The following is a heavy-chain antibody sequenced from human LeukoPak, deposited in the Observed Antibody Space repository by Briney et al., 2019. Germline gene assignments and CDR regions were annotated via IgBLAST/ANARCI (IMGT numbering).Heavy chain of an antibody. J-gene: IGHJ6*02. V-gene: IGHV3-9*01. CDR1: GFTFDDYA. Sequence: GGSLRLSCAASGFTFDDYAMHWVRQAPGKGLEWVSGISWNSGSMGYADSVKGRFTISRDNAKNSLYLQMNSLRAEDTALYYCAKDLIIYDFYGMDVWGQGTTVTVSS. D-gene: IGHD3-3*01. CDR2: ISWNSGSM. CDR3: AKDLIIYDFYGMDV.